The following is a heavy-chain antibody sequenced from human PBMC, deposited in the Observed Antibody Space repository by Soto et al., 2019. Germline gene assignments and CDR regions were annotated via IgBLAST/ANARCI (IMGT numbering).Heavy chain of an antibody. D-gene: IGHD5-18*01. J-gene: IGHJ6*02. Sequence: GGSLRLSCAASGFTFSSYEMNWVRQAPGKGLEWVSYISSSGSTIYYADSVKGRFTISRDNAKNSLYLQMNSLRAEDTAVYYCARDRDSYGLGYYYGMDVWGQGTTVTVSS. V-gene: IGHV3-48*03. CDR1: GFTFSSYE. CDR2: ISSSGSTI. CDR3: ARDRDSYGLGYYYGMDV.